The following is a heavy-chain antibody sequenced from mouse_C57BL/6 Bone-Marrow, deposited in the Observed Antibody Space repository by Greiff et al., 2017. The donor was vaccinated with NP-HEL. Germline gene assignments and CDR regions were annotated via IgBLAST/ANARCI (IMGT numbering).Heavy chain of an antibody. CDR1: GYSFTSCYY. J-gene: IGHJ3*01. D-gene: IGHD1-1*01. CDR2: ISYDGSN. V-gene: IGHV3-6*01. CDR3: ARGGYYGSSPFAY. Sequence: DVHLVESGPGLVKPSQSLSLSCSVTGYSFTSCYYWNLIRQLPGNKLEWMGYISYDGSNNYNPSLKNRLSITHDTSKNQLYLKLNSVTTEDTATYYCARGGYYGSSPFAYWGQGTLVTVSA.